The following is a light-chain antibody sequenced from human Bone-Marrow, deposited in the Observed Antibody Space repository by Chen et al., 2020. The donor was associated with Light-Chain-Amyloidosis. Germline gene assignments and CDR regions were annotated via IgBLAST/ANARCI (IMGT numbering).Light chain of an antibody. Sequence: QSAMTQPASVSGSPGQSITISCTGTSSDVGSYNLVSWYQQHPGKAPKLMIYEVSKRPSGVSNRFSGSKSGNTASLTISLLQASDEADYYCCSYAGSSTWVFGGGTKLTVL. CDR1: SSDVGSYNL. V-gene: IGLV2-23*02. J-gene: IGLJ3*02. CDR3: CSYAGSSTWV. CDR2: EVS.